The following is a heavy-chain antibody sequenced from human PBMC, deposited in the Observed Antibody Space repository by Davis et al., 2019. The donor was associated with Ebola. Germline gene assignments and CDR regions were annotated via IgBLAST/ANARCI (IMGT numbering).Heavy chain of an antibody. CDR1: GYTFTSYY. Sequence: AASVKVSCKASGYTFTSYYMHWVRQAPGQGLEWMGWINPHNGNTNYAQNVQGRVTMTTDTSTSTAYMEVGSLRSDDTAVFYCARAQSPSPQPPPRAHRSSPWR. V-gene: IGHV1-18*04. CDR3: ARAQSPSPQPPPRAHRSSP. J-gene: IGHJ5*02. CDR2: INPHNGNT.